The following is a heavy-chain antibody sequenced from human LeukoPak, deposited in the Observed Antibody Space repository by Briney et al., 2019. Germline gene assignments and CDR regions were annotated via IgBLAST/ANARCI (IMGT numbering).Heavy chain of an antibody. CDR3: ARGPYDSSGYFDY. J-gene: IGHJ4*02. CDR2: ISSSSSYI. CDR1: GFTFSSYS. V-gene: IGHV3-21*01. Sequence: KPGGSLRLSCAASGFTFSSYSMNWVRQAPGKGLEWVSSISSSSSYIYYADSVKGRFTISRDNAKNSLYLQMNSLRAEDTAVYYCARGPYDSSGYFDYWGQGTLVTVSS. D-gene: IGHD3-22*01.